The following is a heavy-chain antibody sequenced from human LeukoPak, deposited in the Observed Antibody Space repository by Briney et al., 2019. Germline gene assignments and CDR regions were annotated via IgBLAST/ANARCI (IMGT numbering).Heavy chain of an antibody. D-gene: IGHD6-19*01. CDR1: GYTFSDYF. Sequence: ASGKVSCKPSGYTFSDYFIHWVRQAPGQGLEWMGWINPYSGVTNSAQKFQGRVTMTTDTSIRTVYMEVSRTRSDDTAVYYCARGMAVGGTKIGFDYWGQGTVVTVSS. V-gene: IGHV1-2*02. CDR2: INPYSGVT. CDR3: ARGMAVGGTKIGFDY. J-gene: IGHJ4*02.